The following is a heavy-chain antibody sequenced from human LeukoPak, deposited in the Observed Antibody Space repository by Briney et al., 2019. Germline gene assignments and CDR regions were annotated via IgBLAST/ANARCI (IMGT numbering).Heavy chain of an antibody. V-gene: IGHV4-61*02. CDR1: GGSISSGSYY. J-gene: IGHJ3*02. D-gene: IGHD1-26*01. CDR2: IYTSGST. Sequence: PSQTLSLTCTVSGGSISSGSYYWSWIRQPAGKGLEWIGRIYTSGSTNYNPSLKSRVPISVDTSKNQFSLKLSSVTAADTAVYYCAARRRWEYAFDIWGQGTMVTVSS. CDR3: AARRRWEYAFDI.